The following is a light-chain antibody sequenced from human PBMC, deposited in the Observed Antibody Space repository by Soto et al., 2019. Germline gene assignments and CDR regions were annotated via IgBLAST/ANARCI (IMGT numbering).Light chain of an antibody. J-gene: IGLJ2*01. CDR3: AAWDDSLNGLL. V-gene: IGLV1-36*01. Sequence: QSVLTQPPSVSGAPRQRVTISCSGSSSNIGNHGVNWYQQLPGKAPKLLIYYDDLLPSGVSDRFSGSKSGTSASLAISGLQSEDEADYYCAAWDDSLNGLLFGGGTKLTVL. CDR1: SSNIGNHG. CDR2: YDD.